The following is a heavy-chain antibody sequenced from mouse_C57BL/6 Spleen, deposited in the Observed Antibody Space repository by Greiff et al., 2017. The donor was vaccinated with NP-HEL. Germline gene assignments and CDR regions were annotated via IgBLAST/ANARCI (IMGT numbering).Heavy chain of an antibody. Sequence: QVQLQQPGAELVKPGASVKVSCKASGYTFTSYWMHWVKQRPGQGLEWIGRIHPSDSDTNYNQKFKGKATLTVDKSSSTAYIQLSSLTSEDSAVYYCAIEDYGSSYDYWGQGTTLTVSS. CDR1: GYTFTSYW. V-gene: IGHV1-74*01. D-gene: IGHD1-1*01. CDR3: AIEDYGSSYDY. J-gene: IGHJ2*01. CDR2: IHPSDSDT.